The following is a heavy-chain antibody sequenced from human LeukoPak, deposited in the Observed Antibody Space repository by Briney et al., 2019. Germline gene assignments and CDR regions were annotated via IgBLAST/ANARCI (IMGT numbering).Heavy chain of an antibody. Sequence: PSETLSLTCTVSGGSISSSSYYWGWIRQPPGKGLEWIGSIYYSGSTYYNPSLKSRVTISVDTSKNQFSLKPSSVTAADTAVYYCARAGIIRFLEWLPLFDYWGQGTLVTVSS. CDR3: ARAGIIRFLEWLPLFDY. CDR2: IYYSGST. CDR1: GGSISSSSYY. J-gene: IGHJ4*02. V-gene: IGHV4-39*07. D-gene: IGHD3-3*01.